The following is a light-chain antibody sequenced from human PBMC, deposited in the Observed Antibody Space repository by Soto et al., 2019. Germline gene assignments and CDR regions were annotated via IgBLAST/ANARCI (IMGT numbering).Light chain of an antibody. CDR3: QQYNYYPLT. CDR2: DAS. V-gene: IGKV1-9*01. CDR1: QGVSSY. Sequence: IQLTQSPSSLSASVGDRVIITCRASQGVSSYLAWYQQKPGKAPKLLIYDASTLQSGVPSRFRGSGSWTDFTLTISSLQPEDFATYYCQQYNYYPLTFGGGTKVEIK. J-gene: IGKJ4*01.